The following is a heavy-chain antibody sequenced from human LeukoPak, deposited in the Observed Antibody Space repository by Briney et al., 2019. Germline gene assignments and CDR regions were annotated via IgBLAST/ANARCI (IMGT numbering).Heavy chain of an antibody. V-gene: IGHV3-30*02. D-gene: IGHD3-22*01. CDR3: AKDLAVVVHNAFDI. CDR1: GFIFNSYG. CDR2: IRYDGSPK. Sequence: PGRSLRLSCAASGFIFNSYGMHWVRQAPGKGLEWVAFIRYDGSPKYYADSVKGRFTISRDNSKSTLYLQMDGLRAEDTAVYYCAKDLAVVVHNAFDIWDQGTMVTVSS. J-gene: IGHJ3*02.